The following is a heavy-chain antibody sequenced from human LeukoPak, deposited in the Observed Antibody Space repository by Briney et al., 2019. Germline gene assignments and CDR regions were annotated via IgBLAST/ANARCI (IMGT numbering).Heavy chain of an antibody. Sequence: SETLSLTCTVSGGSISRNSDYWGWIRQPPGKGLEWIGSIYYGGSTYYNPSLKSRVTISVDTSKNQFSLKLSSVTAADTAVYYCARAGTTNDYGLPYFDYWGQGTLVTVSS. CDR1: GGSISRNSDY. V-gene: IGHV4-39*07. D-gene: IGHD4-17*01. CDR3: ARAGTTNDYGLPYFDY. CDR2: IYYGGST. J-gene: IGHJ4*02.